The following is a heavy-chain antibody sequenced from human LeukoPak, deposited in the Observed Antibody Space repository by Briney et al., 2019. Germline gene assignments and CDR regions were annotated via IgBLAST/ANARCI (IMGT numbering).Heavy chain of an antibody. J-gene: IGHJ4*02. D-gene: IGHD5-12*01. CDR1: GGSISSYY. CDR2: IYYSGST. V-gene: IGHV4-59*01. CDR3: ARGGYDRTDY. Sequence: SETLSLTCTVSGGSISSYYWSWIRQPPGKGLEWIGYIYYSGSTNYNPSLKSRVTISVDTSKNQFSLKLSSVTAADTAVYYCARGGYDRTDYWGQGTLVTVST.